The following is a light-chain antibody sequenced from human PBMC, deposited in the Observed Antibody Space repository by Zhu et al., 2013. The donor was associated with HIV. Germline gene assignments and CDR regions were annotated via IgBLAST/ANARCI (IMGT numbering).Light chain of an antibody. J-gene: IGKJ4*01. V-gene: IGKV3-20*01. CDR1: QSITGSY. Sequence: EIVLTQSPGTLSLSPGERATLSCRASQSITGSYLAWYQQKPGQAPRLLIYGAFTRATGTPDRFSGSGSETDFTLTISRLQPEDCAVYYCQQYGSSPPLTFGGGT. CDR2: GAF. CDR3: QQYGSSPPLT.